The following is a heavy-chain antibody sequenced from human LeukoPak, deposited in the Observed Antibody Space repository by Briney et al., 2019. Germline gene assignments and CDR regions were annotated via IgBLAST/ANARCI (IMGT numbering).Heavy chain of an antibody. CDR3: ARGGDYGDYDGDYYDYGMDV. D-gene: IGHD4-17*01. CDR1: GGSISSYY. Sequence: SETLSLTCTVSGGSISSYYGSWIRQPPGKGLEWIGHIYYSGSTNYKPSLKSRVTISVDTSKNQFSLKLSSVTAADTAVYYCARGGDYGDYDGDYYDYGMDVCGQGTTDTVSS. CDR2: IYYSGST. V-gene: IGHV4-59*01. J-gene: IGHJ6*02.